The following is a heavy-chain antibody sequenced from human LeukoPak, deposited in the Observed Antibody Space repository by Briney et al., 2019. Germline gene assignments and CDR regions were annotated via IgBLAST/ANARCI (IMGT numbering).Heavy chain of an antibody. CDR2: INHSGST. Sequence: PSENLSLTCAVYGGSFSGYYWSWIRQPPGKGLEWIGEINHSGSTNYNPSLKSRVTISVGTSKNQFSLKLSSVTATDAAIYYCERERSSSSDYWGQGTLVTVSS. J-gene: IGHJ4*02. V-gene: IGHV4-34*01. CDR1: GGSFSGYY. CDR3: ERERSSSSDY. D-gene: IGHD6-6*01.